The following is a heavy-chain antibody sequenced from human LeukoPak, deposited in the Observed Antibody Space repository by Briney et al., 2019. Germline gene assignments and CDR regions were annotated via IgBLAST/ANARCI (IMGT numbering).Heavy chain of an antibody. CDR3: ARGYCSGGSCYRRNWFDP. Sequence: ASVKVSCKAPGGTFSSYAISWVRQAPGQGLERMGGIIPIFGTANYAQKFQGRVTITADKSTSTAYMELSSLRSEDTAVYYCARGYCSGGSCYRRNWFDPWGQGTLVTVSS. V-gene: IGHV1-69*06. CDR1: GGTFSSYA. J-gene: IGHJ5*02. D-gene: IGHD2-15*01. CDR2: IIPIFGTA.